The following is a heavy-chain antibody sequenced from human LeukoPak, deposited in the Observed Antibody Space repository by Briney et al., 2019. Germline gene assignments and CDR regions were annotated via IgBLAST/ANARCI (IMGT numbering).Heavy chain of an antibody. CDR1: GGSISSYY. V-gene: IGHV4-59*01. CDR3: ARDYPVSRKYCTNGVCYIDYYYGMDV. CDR2: IYYSGST. D-gene: IGHD2-8*01. Sequence: PSETLSLTCTVSGGSISSYYWSWIRQPPGKGLEWIGYIYYSGSTNYNPSLKSRVTISVDTSKNQFSLKLSSVTAADTAVYYCARDYPVSRKYCTNGVCYIDYYYGMDVWGQGTTVTVSS. J-gene: IGHJ6*02.